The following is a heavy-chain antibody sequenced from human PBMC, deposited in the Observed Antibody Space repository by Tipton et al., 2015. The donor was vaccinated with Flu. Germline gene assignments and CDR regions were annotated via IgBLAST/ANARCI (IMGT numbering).Heavy chain of an antibody. V-gene: IGHV4-38-2*01. Sequence: TLSLTCSVSGDSIGSRYYWGWVRQPPGEGLEWIGSIHISGSTNYNPSLTSRVTISVDTSKNQFSLKLTSVTAADTAVYYCAKSYGDLNWFDPWGQGTLVTVSS. CDR2: IHISGST. CDR1: GDSIGSRYY. J-gene: IGHJ5*02. D-gene: IGHD4-17*01. CDR3: AKSYGDLNWFDP.